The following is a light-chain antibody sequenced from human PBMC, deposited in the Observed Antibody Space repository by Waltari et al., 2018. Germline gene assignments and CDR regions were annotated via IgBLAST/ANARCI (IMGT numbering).Light chain of an antibody. V-gene: IGKV1-9*01. CDR1: QDISSY. CDR2: AAS. Sequence: DIQLTQSPSFLSTSVGDRVTITCRANQDISSYLAWYQQKPGKAPKPLISAASTLQSAVPSRFSGSGSGTEFTLTISSLQSEDIATYYCQQLLSYPLTFGGGTKVEIK. CDR3: QQLLSYPLT. J-gene: IGKJ4*01.